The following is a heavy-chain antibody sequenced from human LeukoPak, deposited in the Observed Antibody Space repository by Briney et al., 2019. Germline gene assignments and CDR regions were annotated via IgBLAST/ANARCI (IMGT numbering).Heavy chain of an antibody. Sequence: GRSLRLSCAASGFTFSSYGMHWVRQAPGKGLEWVAVISYDGSNKYYADSVKGRFTISRDNSKNTLYLQMNSLRAEDTAVYYCAKDSEVYYYGSGEDYWGQGTLVTVSS. CDR1: GFTFSSYG. D-gene: IGHD3-10*01. V-gene: IGHV3-30*18. CDR2: ISYDGSNK. CDR3: AKDSEVYYYGSGEDY. J-gene: IGHJ4*02.